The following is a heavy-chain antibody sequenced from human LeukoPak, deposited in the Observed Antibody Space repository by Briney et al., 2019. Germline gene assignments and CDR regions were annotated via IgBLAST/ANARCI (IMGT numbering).Heavy chain of an antibody. CDR1: GFTFSGSW. CDR3: ARSSYSSSSSV. J-gene: IGHJ3*01. Sequence: PGGSLRISCAVSGFTFSGSWMSWSRQAPGKGLEWVASINSDGSEGYYADVVKGRFTISRDNAKNSLYLQINSLRAEDTAVYYCARSSYSSSSSVWGQGTMVTVSS. CDR2: INSDGSEG. D-gene: IGHD6-6*01. V-gene: IGHV3-7*03.